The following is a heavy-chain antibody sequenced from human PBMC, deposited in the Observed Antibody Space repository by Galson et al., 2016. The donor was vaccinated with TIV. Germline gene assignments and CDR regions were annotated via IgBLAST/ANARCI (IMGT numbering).Heavy chain of an antibody. CDR3: ARARSYGWDNGDDAFDI. D-gene: IGHD1/OR15-1a*01. J-gene: IGHJ3*02. CDR1: GGSISSGTYF. CDR2: IYISGAT. Sequence: TLSLTCPVSGGSISSGTYFWSWIRQPAGKGLEWIGRIYISGATNYNPSLKSRVTISVDTSKDQFSLKLNSLTAADTAVYYCARARSYGWDNGDDAFDIWGLGTVVTVSS. V-gene: IGHV4-61*02.